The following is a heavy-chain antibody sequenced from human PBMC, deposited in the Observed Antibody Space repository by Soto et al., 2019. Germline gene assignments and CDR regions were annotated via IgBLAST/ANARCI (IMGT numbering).Heavy chain of an antibody. J-gene: IGHJ6*03. CDR3: ARDLKHCYMDG. CDR2: TSTTSTM. Sequence: EVQLAESGGGLVQPGGSLRVSCAASGFIFSRYSMTWVRQAPGKGLEWISHTSTTSTMYYADSVKGRFTISRDNAKNSLYLQMDSLRAEDTAVYYCARDLKHCYMDGWGKGTTVTVSS. CDR1: GFIFSRYS. V-gene: IGHV3-48*01.